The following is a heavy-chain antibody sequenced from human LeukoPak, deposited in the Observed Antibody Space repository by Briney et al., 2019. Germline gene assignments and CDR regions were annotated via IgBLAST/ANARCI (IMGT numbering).Heavy chain of an antibody. D-gene: IGHD5-18*01. CDR2: ISGSGGST. J-gene: IGHJ4*02. CDR3: ARVVSYGYEFDY. CDR1: GFTFSSYA. Sequence: GGSLRLSCAASGFTFSSYAMSWVRQAPGKGLEWVSAISGSGGSTYYADSVKGRFTISRDNSKNTLYLQMNSLRAEDTAVYYCARVVSYGYEFDYWGQGTLVTVSS. V-gene: IGHV3-23*01.